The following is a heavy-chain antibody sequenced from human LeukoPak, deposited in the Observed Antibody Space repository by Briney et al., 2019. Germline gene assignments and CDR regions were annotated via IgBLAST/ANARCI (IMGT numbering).Heavy chain of an antibody. CDR3: ARVAAADTREDY. CDR2: IKQDGSEK. V-gene: IGHV3-7*01. Sequence: GGSLRLSCAASGFTFSNYAMTWVRQAPGKGLEWVANIKQDGSEKYYVDSVKGRFTISRDNAKNSLYLQMNSLRAEDTAVYYCARVAAADTREDYWGQGTLVTVSS. CDR1: GFTFSNYA. J-gene: IGHJ4*02. D-gene: IGHD6-13*01.